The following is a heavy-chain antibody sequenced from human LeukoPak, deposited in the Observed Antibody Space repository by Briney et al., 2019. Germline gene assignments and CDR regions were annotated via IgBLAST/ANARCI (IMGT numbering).Heavy chain of an antibody. CDR1: GFTFSNYW. CDR3: ATYRQVLLPFES. CDR2: INSDGSGT. J-gene: IGHJ4*02. D-gene: IGHD2-8*02. V-gene: IGHV3-74*01. Sequence: GGSLRLSCAASGFTFSNYWMHSVRQAPGKGLEWLSRINSDGSGTNYADSVKGRITISRDNGKNTLYLQMNSLRAEDTAIYYCATYRQVLLPFESWGQGTLVTVSS.